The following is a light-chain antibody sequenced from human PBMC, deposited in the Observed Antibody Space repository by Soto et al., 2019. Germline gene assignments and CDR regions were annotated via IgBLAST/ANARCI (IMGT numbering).Light chain of an antibody. Sequence: EIVLTQSPATLTLAPVETATLSRRAKQSVSRYVAWYQQKPGQAPSLLIYDTSYRGTGIPARFSGSGSATDFTLTISSLEPEDFAVYYCQQRSNWITFGQGTRLEIK. CDR3: QQRSNWIT. CDR1: QSVSRY. J-gene: IGKJ5*01. V-gene: IGKV3-11*01. CDR2: DTS.